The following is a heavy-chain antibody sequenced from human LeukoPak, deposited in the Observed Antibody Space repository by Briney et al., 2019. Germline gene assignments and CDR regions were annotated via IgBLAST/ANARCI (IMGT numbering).Heavy chain of an antibody. CDR3: AREGNYYDSSGLDY. CDR1: GFTFSSYA. V-gene: IGHV3-30-3*01. D-gene: IGHD3-22*01. J-gene: IGHJ4*02. CDR2: ISYDGSNK. Sequence: GRSLRLSCAASGFTFSSYAMHWVRQAPGKGLEWVAVISYDGSNKYYADSVKGRFTISRDNSKNTLYLQMNSLRAEDTAVYYCAREGNYYDSSGLDYWGQGTLVTVSS.